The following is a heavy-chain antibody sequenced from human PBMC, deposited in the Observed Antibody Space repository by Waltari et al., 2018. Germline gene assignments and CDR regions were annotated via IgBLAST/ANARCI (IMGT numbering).Heavy chain of an antibody. J-gene: IGHJ5*02. V-gene: IGHV4-39*07. D-gene: IGHD3-10*01. Sequence: QLQLQESGPGLVKPSENLSLTCTVSGGSISSSSYYWGWIRQPPGKGLEWIGSIYYSGSTYYNPSLKSRVTISVDTSKNQFSLKLSSVTAADTAVYYCASSDYYGSGSYLWGQGTLVTVSS. CDR3: ASSDYYGSGSYL. CDR2: IYYSGST. CDR1: GGSISSSSYY.